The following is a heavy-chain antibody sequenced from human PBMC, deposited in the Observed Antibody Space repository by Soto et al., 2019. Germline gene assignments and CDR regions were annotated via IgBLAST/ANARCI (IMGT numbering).Heavy chain of an antibody. J-gene: IGHJ6*02. CDR1: GGSISSDY. V-gene: IGHV4-59*01. CDR2: IYYSGST. CDR3: ARASKLVRGVISEHYYGIGV. Sequence: PSETLSLTCTVSGGSISSDYWSWIRQPPGKGLEWVGYIYYSGSTNYNRSLKSGVTISVDTSRKRFSLKLTSVTAADTAVYYFARASKLVRGVISEHYYGIGVWGHRTTGSVS. D-gene: IGHD3-10*01.